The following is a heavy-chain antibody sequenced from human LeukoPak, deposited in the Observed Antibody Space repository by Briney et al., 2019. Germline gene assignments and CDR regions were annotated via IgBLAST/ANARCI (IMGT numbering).Heavy chain of an antibody. V-gene: IGHV3-9*01. CDR3: AKDSKSNSIDY. CDR2: IHWKSGTI. J-gene: IGHJ4*02. Sequence: GGSLRLSCAASGFTFDDYAMHWVRHAPGKGLEWVSGIHWKSGTIGYADSVKGRFTISRDNAKNSLYLQMNSLRTEDTALYYCAKDSKSNSIDYWGQGTLVTVSS. CDR1: GFTFDDYA. D-gene: IGHD4-11*01.